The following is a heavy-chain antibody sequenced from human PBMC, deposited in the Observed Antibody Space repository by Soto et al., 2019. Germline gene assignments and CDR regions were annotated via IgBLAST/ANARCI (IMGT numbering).Heavy chain of an antibody. CDR3: AKDNPASNYYDSSGSMY. Sequence: QVQLVESGGGVVQPGRSLRLSCAASGFTFSSYGMHWVRQAPGKGLEWVAVISYDGSNKYYADSVKGRFTISRDNSKNTLYLQMNSLRAEDTAVYYCAKDNPASNYYDSSGSMYWGQGTLVTVSS. V-gene: IGHV3-30*18. CDR1: GFTFSSYG. J-gene: IGHJ4*02. CDR2: ISYDGSNK. D-gene: IGHD3-22*01.